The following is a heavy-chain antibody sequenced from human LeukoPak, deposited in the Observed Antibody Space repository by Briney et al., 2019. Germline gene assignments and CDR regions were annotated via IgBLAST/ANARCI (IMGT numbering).Heavy chain of an antibody. J-gene: IGHJ6*02. CDR1: GFTVSSNY. V-gene: IGHV3-53*01. Sequence: PGGSLRLSCAASGFTVSSNYMSWVRQAPGKGLEWVSVIYSGGSTYYADSVKGRFTISRDNSKSTLYLQMNSLRAEDTAVYYCARSADLQYGMDVWGQGTTVTVSS. D-gene: IGHD4-11*01. CDR2: IYSGGST. CDR3: ARSADLQYGMDV.